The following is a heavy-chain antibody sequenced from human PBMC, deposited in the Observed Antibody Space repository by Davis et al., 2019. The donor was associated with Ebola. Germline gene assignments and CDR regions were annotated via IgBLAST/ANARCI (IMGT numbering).Heavy chain of an antibody. D-gene: IGHD6-19*01. J-gene: IGHJ4*02. CDR3: AKGSIAVALFDC. V-gene: IGHV3-23*01. CDR1: GFTFSSYA. Sequence: GESLKISCAASGFTFSSYAMSWVRQAPGKGLEWVSAISGSGGSTYYADSVKGRFTISRDNSENTLYRQMNSLRAEDTAVYHCAKGSIAVALFDCWGQGTLVTVSS. CDR2: ISGSGGST.